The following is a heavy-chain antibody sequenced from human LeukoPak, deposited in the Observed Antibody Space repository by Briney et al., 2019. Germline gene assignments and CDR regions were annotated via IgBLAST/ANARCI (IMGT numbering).Heavy chain of an antibody. D-gene: IGHD3-9*01. V-gene: IGHV3-30*01. CDR1: GFTFSSYA. Sequence: GGSLRLSCAASGFTFSSYAMHWVRQAPGKGLEWVAVISYDGSNKYYADSVKGRFTISRDNSKNTLYLQMNSLRAEDTAVYYCARDRDDILTGFLNYWGQRTLVTVSS. CDR2: ISYDGSNK. CDR3: ARDRDDILTGFLNY. J-gene: IGHJ4*02.